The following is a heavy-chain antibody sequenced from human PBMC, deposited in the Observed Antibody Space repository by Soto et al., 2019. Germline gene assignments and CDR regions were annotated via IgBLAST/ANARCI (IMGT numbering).Heavy chain of an antibody. CDR2: IWYDGSNK. Sequence: GGSLRLSCAASGFTFSSYGMHWVRQAPGKGLEWVAVIWYDGSNKYYADSVKGRFTISRDNSKNTLYLQMNSLRAEDTAVYYCARVDQIAAAGSSYYGMDVWGQGTTVTVSS. CDR1: GFTFSSYG. J-gene: IGHJ6*02. CDR3: ARVDQIAAAGSSYYGMDV. V-gene: IGHV3-33*01. D-gene: IGHD6-13*01.